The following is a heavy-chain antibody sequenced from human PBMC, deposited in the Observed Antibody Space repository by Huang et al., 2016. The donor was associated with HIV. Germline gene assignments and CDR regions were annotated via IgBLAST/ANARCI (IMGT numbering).Heavy chain of an antibody. CDR1: NGSLRGYY. CDR2: INQRRST. V-gene: IGHV4-34*01. CDR3: ARGGSYFDF. Sequence: QVQLHQWGAGLLKPSETLSLTCAVYNGSLRGYYWTWIRQSPGKGLEWVGDINQRRSTKYNPSLKSRAIISLDTSKNQFSLKVWSVTAADTAVYYCARGGSYFDFWGQGTLVTV. D-gene: IGHD1-1*01. J-gene: IGHJ4*02.